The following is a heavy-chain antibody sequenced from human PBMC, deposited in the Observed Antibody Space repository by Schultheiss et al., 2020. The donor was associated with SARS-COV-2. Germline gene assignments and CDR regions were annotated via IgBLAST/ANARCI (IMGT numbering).Heavy chain of an antibody. CDR3: ATLPLVGTSAYYFDF. CDR1: GGSISSSSPY. D-gene: IGHD1-26*01. J-gene: IGHJ4*02. V-gene: IGHV4-39*01. Sequence: SETLSLTCTVSGGSISSSSPYWVWIRQPPGKGLEWIANIYYSGSTYYNPSLKSRVTISADTSKNQFSLKLSSVTAADTAVYYCATLPLVGTSAYYFDFWGQGTLVTVPQ. CDR2: IYYSGST.